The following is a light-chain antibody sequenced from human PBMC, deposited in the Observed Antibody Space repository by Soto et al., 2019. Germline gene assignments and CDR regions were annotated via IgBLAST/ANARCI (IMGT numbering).Light chain of an antibody. CDR2: DTS. V-gene: IGKV3-15*01. CDR3: QQHIDWPPGT. CDR1: QSVSSS. Sequence: EIVVTQSPATLSVSPGERVTLSCRASQSVSSSLAWYQQRPGQAPRLLIYDTSTRAASISARFSGSGSGTEFSLTISSLQSEDYAVYYGQQHIDWPPGTFGQGTAVEIK. J-gene: IGKJ1*01.